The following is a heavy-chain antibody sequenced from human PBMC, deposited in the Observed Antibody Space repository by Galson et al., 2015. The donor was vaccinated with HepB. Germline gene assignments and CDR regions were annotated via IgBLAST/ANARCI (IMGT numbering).Heavy chain of an antibody. CDR2: IYYSGST. CDR3: ARLSIAAAGSWFDP. V-gene: IGHV4-39*01. D-gene: IGHD6-13*01. CDR1: GGSISSSSYY. Sequence: SETLSLTCTVSGGSISSSSYYWGWIRQPPGKGLEWIGSIYYSGSTYYNPSLKSRVTISVDTSKNQFSLKLSSVTAADTAVYYCARLSIAAAGSWFDPWGQGTLVTVSS. J-gene: IGHJ5*02.